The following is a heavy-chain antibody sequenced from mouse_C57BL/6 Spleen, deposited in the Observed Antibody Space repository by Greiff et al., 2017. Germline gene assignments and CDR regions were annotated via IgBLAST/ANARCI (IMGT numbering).Heavy chain of an antibody. J-gene: IGHJ4*01. CDR2: INPGSGGT. CDR3: ARRALGGNYEGGMDY. V-gene: IGHV1-54*01. Sequence: VQLQQSGAELVRPGTSVKVSCKASGYAFTNYLIEWVKQRPGQGLEWIGVINPGSGGTNYNEKFKGKATLTADKSSSTAYMQLSSLTSEDSAVYFCARRALGGNYEGGMDYWGQGTSVTVSS. CDR1: GYAFTNYL. D-gene: IGHD2-1*01.